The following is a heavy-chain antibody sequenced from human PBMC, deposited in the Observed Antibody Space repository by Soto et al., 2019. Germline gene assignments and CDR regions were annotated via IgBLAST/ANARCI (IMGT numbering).Heavy chain of an antibody. V-gene: IGHV1-2*04. CDR3: AGTSGYDSYYYYGMYV. CDR1: GYTFTGYY. D-gene: IGHD5-12*01. CDR2: INPNSGGT. Sequence: ASVKVSCKASGYTFTGYYMHWVRQAPGQGLEWMGWINPNSGGTNYAQKFQGWVTMTRDTSISTAYIELSRLRSDDTAVYYCAGTSGYDSYYYYGMYVWGQGTTVTVSS. J-gene: IGHJ6*02.